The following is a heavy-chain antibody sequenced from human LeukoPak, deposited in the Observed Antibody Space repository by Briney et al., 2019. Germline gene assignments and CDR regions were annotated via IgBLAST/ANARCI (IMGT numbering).Heavy chain of an antibody. CDR1: GYTFSDYT. Sequence: GASVKVSCKTSGYTFSDYTIHCVRQAPGQGLEWMGWINPSSNAANYAQRFEGRVSLTRDTSISTADMVLTSLTSDDTGVYYCARSRELLDFDTWGQGTLVSVSS. CDR3: ARSRELLDFDT. D-gene: IGHD3-10*01. V-gene: IGHV1-2*02. CDR2: INPSSNAA. J-gene: IGHJ4*02.